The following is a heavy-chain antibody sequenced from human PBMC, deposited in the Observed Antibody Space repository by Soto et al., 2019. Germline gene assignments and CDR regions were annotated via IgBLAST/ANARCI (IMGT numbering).Heavy chain of an antibody. CDR1: GYTFNSYG. Sequence: QVQLVQSGGEVKKPGASVKVSCKASGYTFNSYGISWVRQAPGQGLEWMGWIRVKNGNTNYAQNFQARFNMTTDTPTSTAYMELSSLRSDDTAVYYCARGPTVGDIWDQGTMVTVSS. J-gene: IGHJ3*02. D-gene: IGHD3-16*01. CDR3: ARGPTVGDI. V-gene: IGHV1-18*01. CDR2: IRVKNGNT.